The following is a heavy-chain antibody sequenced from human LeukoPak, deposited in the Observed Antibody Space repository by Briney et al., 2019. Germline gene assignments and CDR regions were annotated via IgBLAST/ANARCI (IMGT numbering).Heavy chain of an antibody. CDR1: GYSFTSYW. CDR3: ARRDGYCSSTSCYADYYYGMDV. D-gene: IGHD2-2*01. V-gene: IGHV5-51*01. CDR2: IYPGDSDT. J-gene: IGHJ6*02. Sequence: GESLKISCKGSGYSFTSYWIGWVRQMPGKGLEWMGIIYPGDSDTTYSPSFQGQVTISADRSISTAYLQWSSLKASDTAMYYCARRDGYCSSTSCYADYYYGMDVWGQGTTVTVSS.